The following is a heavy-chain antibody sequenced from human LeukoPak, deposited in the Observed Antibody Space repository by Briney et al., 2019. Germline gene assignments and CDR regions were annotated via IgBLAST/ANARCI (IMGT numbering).Heavy chain of an antibody. Sequence: GGSLRLSCAASGFTFSSFEMNWVRQAPGKGLEWVSYISSSGSTIYYADSVKGRFTISRDNAKNSLYLQMNSLRAEDTALYYCARDDGGNSVDYWGQGTLVTVSS. CDR3: ARDDGGNSVDY. J-gene: IGHJ4*02. CDR2: ISSSGSTI. V-gene: IGHV3-48*03. D-gene: IGHD4-23*01. CDR1: GFTFSSFE.